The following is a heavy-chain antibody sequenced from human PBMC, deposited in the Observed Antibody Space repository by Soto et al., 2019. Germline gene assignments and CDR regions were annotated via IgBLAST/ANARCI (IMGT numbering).Heavy chain of an antibody. J-gene: IGHJ4*02. D-gene: IGHD5-18*01. V-gene: IGHV3-21*06. CDR2: ITSCSTYI. CDR1: GFTFSAYS. CDR3: ARDLLEGYGHARQPDY. Sequence: PGGSLRLSCVASGFTFSAYSMSWVRQAPGQGLEWVSSITSCSTYIYYTRSVEGRFTISRDDAKNSLHLQMNSLRAEDTAVYYCARDLLEGYGHARQPDYWGQGTLVTVSS.